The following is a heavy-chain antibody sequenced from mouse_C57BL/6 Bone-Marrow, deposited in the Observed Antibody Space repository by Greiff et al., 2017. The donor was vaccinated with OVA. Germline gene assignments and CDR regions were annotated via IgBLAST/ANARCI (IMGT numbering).Heavy chain of an antibody. V-gene: IGHV1-4*01. J-gene: IGHJ2*01. CDR2: INPSSGYT. Sequence: VKLMESGAELARPGASVKMSCKASGYTFTSYTMHWVKQRPGQGLEWIGYINPSSGYTKYNQKFKDKATLTADESSSTAYMQLSSLTSEDSAVYYCAYYYGDYWGQGTTLTVSS. CDR3: AYYYGDY. CDR1: GYTFTSYT.